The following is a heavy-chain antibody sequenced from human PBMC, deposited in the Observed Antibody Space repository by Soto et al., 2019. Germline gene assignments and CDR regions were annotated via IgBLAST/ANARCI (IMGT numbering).Heavy chain of an antibody. CDR3: ARAGFDALLMGAERFDS. Sequence: LSQTLSLTCAISVDSVSSSSAAWNLISQSSSRGLEWLGRTYYRSKWYSDYAVSVRSRPTINPDTSKNQFSLQLNSVTPDDTGVYYCARAGFDALLMGAERFDSWGQGTRVTVSS. V-gene: IGHV6-1*01. J-gene: IGHJ4*02. CDR1: VDSVSSSSAA. CDR2: TYYRSKWYS. D-gene: IGHD2-8*01.